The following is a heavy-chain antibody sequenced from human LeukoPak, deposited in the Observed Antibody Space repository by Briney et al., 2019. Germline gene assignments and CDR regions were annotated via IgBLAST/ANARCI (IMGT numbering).Heavy chain of an antibody. Sequence: SETLSLTCTVSGGSISSYYWSWIRQPPGKGLEWIGYIYYSGSTNYNPSLKSRVTISVDTSKNQFSLKLSSVTAADTAVYYCARYIAAKTHFDYWGQGTLVTVSS. D-gene: IGHD6-13*01. CDR2: IYYSGST. CDR3: ARYIAAKTHFDY. V-gene: IGHV4-59*01. J-gene: IGHJ4*02. CDR1: GGSISSYY.